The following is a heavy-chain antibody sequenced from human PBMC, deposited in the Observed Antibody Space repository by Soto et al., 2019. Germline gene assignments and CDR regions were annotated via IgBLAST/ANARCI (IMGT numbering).Heavy chain of an antibody. CDR1: GDSITTNGYY. J-gene: IGHJ4*02. V-gene: IGHV4-39*01. Sequence: SETLSLTCSVSGDSITTNGYYWGWIRQPPGKGLQWIGNVYWTGSTFSHPSLTSRVFISVDTSKNEFSLRLTSVTAADTAVYYCARSHYTYALLIECWGAGTLVTVSS. CDR3: ARSHYTYALLIEC. D-gene: IGHD3-16*01. CDR2: VYWTGST.